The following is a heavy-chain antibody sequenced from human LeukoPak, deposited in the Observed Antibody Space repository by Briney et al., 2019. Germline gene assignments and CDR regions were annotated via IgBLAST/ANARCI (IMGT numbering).Heavy chain of an antibody. CDR3: ARRLLGIAARHDAFDI. CDR2: ISSSSSYI. V-gene: IGHV3-21*01. CDR1: GFTFSSYS. J-gene: IGHJ3*02. D-gene: IGHD6-6*01. Sequence: GGSLRLSCAASGFTFSSYSMNWVRQAPGKGLEWVSSISSSSSYIYYADSVKGRFTISRDNAKNSLYLQMNSLRAEDTAVYYCARRLLGIAARHDAFDIWGQGTMVTVSS.